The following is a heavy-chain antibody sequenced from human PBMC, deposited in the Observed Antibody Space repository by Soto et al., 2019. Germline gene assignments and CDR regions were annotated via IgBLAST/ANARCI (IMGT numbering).Heavy chain of an antibody. V-gene: IGHV3-23*01. J-gene: IGHJ4*02. Sequence: EVQLLESGGGLVQPGGSLRLSCAVSGFTFSSYDMNWVRQAPGKGLEWVSGISGSGSNTHYADSVKGRFTISRDNSKSTLYLQMNSLRAEDTAVYYCVKEPTATVHCYCWGQGTLVIVSS. CDR2: ISGSGSNT. CDR3: VKEPTATVHCYC. CDR1: GFTFSSYD. D-gene: IGHD4-17*01.